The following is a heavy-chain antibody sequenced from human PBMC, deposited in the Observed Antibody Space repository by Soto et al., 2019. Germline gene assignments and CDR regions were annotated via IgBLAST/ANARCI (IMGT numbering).Heavy chain of an antibody. D-gene: IGHD5-18*01. CDR3: ASRLIHLWSIDY. Sequence: SEPLSLTCTVSGGSISSSSYYWGWIRQPPGKGLEWIGSTYYSGITYYNPSLKSRVTMSVDTSKNQFSLKLSSVTAADTAVYYCASRLIHLWSIDYWGQGTLVTVSS. CDR2: TYYSGIT. V-gene: IGHV4-39*01. CDR1: GGSISSSSYY. J-gene: IGHJ4*02.